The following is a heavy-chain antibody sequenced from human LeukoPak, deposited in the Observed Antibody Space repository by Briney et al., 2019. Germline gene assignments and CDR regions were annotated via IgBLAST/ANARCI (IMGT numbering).Heavy chain of an antibody. V-gene: IGHV4-4*07. CDR3: ATRIAAAGTWGFDY. CDR2: IYTSGST. CDR1: GGSISSYY. Sequence: SETLSLTCTVSGGSISSYYWSWIRQPAGKGLEWIGRIYTSGSTNYNPSLKSRVTMSVDTSKNQFSLKLSSVTAADTAVYYCATRIAAAGTWGFDYWGQGTLVTVSS. J-gene: IGHJ4*02. D-gene: IGHD6-13*01.